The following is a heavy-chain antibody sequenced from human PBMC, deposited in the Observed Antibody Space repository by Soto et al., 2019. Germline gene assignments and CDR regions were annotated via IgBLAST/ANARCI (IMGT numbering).Heavy chain of an antibody. CDR3: ARANYCSGSWYAFDS. CDR2: IYYRGST. CDR1: GGSISSGGYY. J-gene: IGHJ3*02. Sequence: QVQLQESGPGLVKPSQTLSLTCTVSGGSISSGGYYWIWIRQHPGKRLEWIGYIYYRGSTYYNPSLKGRVTISVDTSKNQFSLKLSSVTAADTAVYYCARANYCSGSWYAFDSWGQGTMVTVSS. V-gene: IGHV4-31*03. D-gene: IGHD3-10*01.